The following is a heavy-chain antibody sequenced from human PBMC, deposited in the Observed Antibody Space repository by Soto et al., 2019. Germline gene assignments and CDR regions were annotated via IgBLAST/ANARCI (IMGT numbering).Heavy chain of an antibody. CDR1: GGSISSGDYY. Sequence: PSETLSLTCTVSGGSISSGDYYWSWIRQHPGKGLEWIGYIYYSGSTYYNPSLKSRVTISVDTSKNQFSLKLSSVTAADTAVYYCARAHYYDSSGYFHYWGQGSLVTVSS. D-gene: IGHD3-22*01. V-gene: IGHV4-31*03. CDR2: IYYSGST. CDR3: ARAHYYDSSGYFHY. J-gene: IGHJ4*02.